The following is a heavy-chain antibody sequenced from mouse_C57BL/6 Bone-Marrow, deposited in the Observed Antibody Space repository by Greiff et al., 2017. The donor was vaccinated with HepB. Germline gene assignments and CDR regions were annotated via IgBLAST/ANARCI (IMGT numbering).Heavy chain of an antibody. J-gene: IGHJ1*03. V-gene: IGHV1-26*01. D-gene: IGHD1-1*01. CDR3: ARTLSYYGSSYWYFDV. Sequence: VQLQQSGPELVKPGASVKISCKASGYTFTDYYMNWVKQSHGKSLEWIGDINPNNGGTSYNQKFKGKATLTVDKSSSTAYMELRSLTSEDSAVYYCARTLSYYGSSYWYFDVWGTGTTVTVSS. CDR1: GYTFTDYY. CDR2: INPNNGGT.